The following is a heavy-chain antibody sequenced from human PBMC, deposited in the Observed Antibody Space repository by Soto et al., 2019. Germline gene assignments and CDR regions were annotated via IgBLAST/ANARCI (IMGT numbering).Heavy chain of an antibody. CDR3: ARYNAASGTYYFDY. J-gene: IGHJ4*02. CDR2: INHRGSA. CDR1: GASVSSTYW. D-gene: IGHD6-13*01. Sequence: SETLSLTCAVSGASVSSTYWWSWVRQPPGKGPVWIGEINHRGSANYNPSLKSRVTLSVDISKSQFSLRLTSVTAADTAVYYCARYNAASGTYYFDYWGQGALVTVSS. V-gene: IGHV4-4*02.